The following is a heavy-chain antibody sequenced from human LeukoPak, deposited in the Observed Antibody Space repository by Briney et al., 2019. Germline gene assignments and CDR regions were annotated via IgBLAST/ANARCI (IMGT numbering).Heavy chain of an antibody. CDR3: ARQTGSGLFILP. CDR1: GGSISSYY. D-gene: IGHD3/OR15-3a*01. Sequence: PSETLSLTCTVSGGSISSYYWGWIRQPPGKGLEWIGSIYYSGNTYYNASLKSQVSISIDTSKNQFSLRLTSVTAADTAVYYCARQTGSGLFILPGGQGTLVTVSS. J-gene: IGHJ4*02. CDR2: IYYSGNT. V-gene: IGHV4-39*01.